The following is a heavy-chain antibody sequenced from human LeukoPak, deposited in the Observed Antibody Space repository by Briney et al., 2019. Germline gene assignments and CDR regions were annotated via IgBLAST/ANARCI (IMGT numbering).Heavy chain of an antibody. CDR2: ITYSGAIT. CDR1: GFTFSSYA. CDR3: ARDRRGPFDY. Sequence: GGSLRLSCAASGFTFSSYAMSWVRQAPGKGLEWVSAITYSGAITNYADSVKGRFTISRDDSMNTLFLQMNSLRAEDTAVYYCARDRRGPFDYWGQGTLVTVSS. J-gene: IGHJ4*02. V-gene: IGHV3-23*01. D-gene: IGHD3-10*01.